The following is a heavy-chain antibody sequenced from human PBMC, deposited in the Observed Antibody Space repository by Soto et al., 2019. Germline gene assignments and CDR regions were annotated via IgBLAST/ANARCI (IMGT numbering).Heavy chain of an antibody. CDR2: ISRDGGTK. J-gene: IGHJ4*02. D-gene: IGHD2-8*02. V-gene: IGHV3-30*03. Sequence: QVQLVESGGGVVQPGRSLRLSCAVSGFTVSTYGMHWVRQAPGKGLEWVAVISRDGGTKYYADSVKGRFTISRDNSRNTLLLEMNSLRGDDMAVYYCTGEVAWGYWGQGSLVTVSS. CDR1: GFTVSTYG. CDR3: TGEVAWGY.